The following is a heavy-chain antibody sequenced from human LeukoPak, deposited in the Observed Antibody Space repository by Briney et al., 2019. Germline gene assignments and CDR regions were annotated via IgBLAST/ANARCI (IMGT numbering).Heavy chain of an antibody. CDR1: GASISSRSSF. CDR3: ARDRRDCYNYGLDY. V-gene: IGHV4-39*07. J-gene: IGHJ4*02. CDR2: FIYGGNT. D-gene: IGHD5-24*01. Sequence: SETLSLTCTVSGASISSRSSFWAWIRQPPGKGLEWIGSFIYGGNTYYTPSLKSRVTISVDTSENQFSLKLNSVTVAEKAVDFCARDRRDCYNYGLDYWGQGTMVTVS.